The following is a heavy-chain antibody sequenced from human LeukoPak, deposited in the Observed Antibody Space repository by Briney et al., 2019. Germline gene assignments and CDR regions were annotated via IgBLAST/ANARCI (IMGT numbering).Heavy chain of an antibody. V-gene: IGHV1-3*03. CDR3: ARDAFSYYYDSSGYYDY. D-gene: IGHD3-22*01. CDR2: INAGNGNT. J-gene: IGHJ4*02. CDR1: GYTFTSYA. Sequence: ASVKVSCKASGYTFTSYAMHWVRQAPGQRLEWMRWINAGNGNTKYSQEFQGRVTITRDTSASTAYMELSSLRSEDMAVYYCARDAFSYYYDSSGYYDYWGQGTLVTVSS.